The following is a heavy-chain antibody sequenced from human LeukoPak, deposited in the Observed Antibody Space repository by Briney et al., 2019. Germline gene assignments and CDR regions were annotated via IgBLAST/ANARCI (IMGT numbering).Heavy chain of an antibody. CDR1: GFSVSSDY. Sequence: GALRLSCAASGFSVSSDYMTWARQAPGKGLEWVSVIHTDGTTHYADSVKGRFTISRDKSTNTLYLQMASLRAEDTAVYYCARHDYAEYWGQGTLVTVSS. CDR2: IHTDGTT. V-gene: IGHV3-53*01. CDR3: ARHDYAEY. J-gene: IGHJ4*02.